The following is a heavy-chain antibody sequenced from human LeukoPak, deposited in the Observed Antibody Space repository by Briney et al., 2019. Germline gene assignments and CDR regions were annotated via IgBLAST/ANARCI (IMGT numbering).Heavy chain of an antibody. CDR1: GFTVSSNY. D-gene: IGHD3-22*01. CDR3: ARDQHDSSGYLVYPGYQQDAFDI. J-gene: IGHJ3*02. V-gene: IGHV3-11*04. CDR2: ISSSGSTI. Sequence: GGSLRLSCAASGFTVSSNYMSWVRQAPGKGLEWVSYISSSGSTIYYADSVKGRFTISRDNAKNSLYLQMNSLRAEDTAVYYCARDQHDSSGYLVYPGYQQDAFDIWGQGTMVTVSS.